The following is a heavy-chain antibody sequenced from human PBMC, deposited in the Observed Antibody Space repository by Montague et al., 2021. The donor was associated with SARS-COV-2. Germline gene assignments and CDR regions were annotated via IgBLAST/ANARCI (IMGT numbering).Heavy chain of an antibody. V-gene: IGHV3-23*01. CDR2: LSGSGGKT. CDR1: GFTFSNYA. J-gene: IGHJ6*02. CDR3: AKGREWVTVNVDPPYYSYGMDV. D-gene: IGHD4-17*01. Sequence: SLSISFAASGFTFSNYAMTWVRQAPGKGPEWVSALSGSGGKTYYADSVKGRFTISRDNSKNTLYLQMKSLRADDTAIYYCAKGREWVTVNVDPPYYSYGMDVWGQGTTVTVSS.